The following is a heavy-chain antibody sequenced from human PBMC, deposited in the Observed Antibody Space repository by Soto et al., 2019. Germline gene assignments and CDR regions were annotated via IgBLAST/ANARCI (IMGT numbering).Heavy chain of an antibody. CDR3: AKDRTIASAGAFLDH. CDR2: ISYDGSNK. Sequence: QVQLVESGGGVVQPGRSLRLSCAASGFTFSNYGIHWVRQAPGKGLEWVAVISYDGSNKYYADAVKGRFTISRDNSKNTRYLQMNSLRAEDTALYYCAKDRTIASAGAFLDHWGQGTLVTVSS. V-gene: IGHV3-30*18. D-gene: IGHD6-13*01. CDR1: GFTFSNYG. J-gene: IGHJ4*02.